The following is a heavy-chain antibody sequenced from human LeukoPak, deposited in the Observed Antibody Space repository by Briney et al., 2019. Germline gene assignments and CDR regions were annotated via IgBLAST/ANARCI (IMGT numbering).Heavy chain of an antibody. J-gene: IGHJ3*02. CDR3: AREGGHGGTRSYDAFDI. D-gene: IGHD4-23*01. CDR2: INPSGGST. V-gene: IGHV1-46*03. Sequence: GASVKVSCKASGYTFTSYYMHWVRQAPGQGLEWVGIINPSGGSTSYAEKFQGRVTMTRDTSTSTVYMELSSLRSEDTAVYDCAREGGHGGTRSYDAFDIWGQGTMVTVSS. CDR1: GYTFTSYY.